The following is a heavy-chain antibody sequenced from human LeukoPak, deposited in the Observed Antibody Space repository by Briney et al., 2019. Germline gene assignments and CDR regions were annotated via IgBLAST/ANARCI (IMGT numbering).Heavy chain of an antibody. CDR2: ISGSGGST. D-gene: IGHD5-12*01. V-gene: IGHV3-23*01. J-gene: IGHJ4*02. CDR3: AKASRRGYSGYDYAYVDY. CDR1: GFTFSSYA. Sequence: GGSLRLSCAASGFTFSSYAMSWVRQAPGKGLEWVSAISGSGGSTYYADSVKGRFTISRDNSKNTLYLQMNSLRAEDTAVYYCAKASRRGYSGYDYAYVDYWGQGTLVTVSS.